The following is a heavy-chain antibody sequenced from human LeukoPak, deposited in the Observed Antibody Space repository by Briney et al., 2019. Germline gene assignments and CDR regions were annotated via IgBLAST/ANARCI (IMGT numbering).Heavy chain of an antibody. CDR1: GGSFSGYY. CDR3: ARAETYYYGSGSFHFDY. Sequence: SETLSLTCAVYGGSFSGYYWSWIRQPPGKGLEWIGEINHSGSTNYNPSLKSRVTISVDTSKNQFSLKLSSVTAADTAVYYCARAETYYYGSGSFHFDYWGQGTLVTVSS. CDR2: INHSGST. D-gene: IGHD3-10*01. V-gene: IGHV4-34*01. J-gene: IGHJ4*02.